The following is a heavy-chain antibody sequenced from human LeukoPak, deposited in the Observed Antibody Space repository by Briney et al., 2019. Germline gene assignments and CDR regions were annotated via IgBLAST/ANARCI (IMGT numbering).Heavy chain of an antibody. CDR2: IIPIFGTA. CDR3: ARGYCSGASCYSGYYYYMDV. CDR1: GGTFISYA. J-gene: IGHJ6*03. V-gene: IGHV1-69*05. D-gene: IGHD2-15*01. Sequence: SVKVSCKASGGTFISYAISWVRQAPGQGLEWMGRIIPIFGTANYAQKFQGRVTITTDESTSTAYMELSSLRSEDTAVYYCARGYCSGASCYSGYYYYMDVWGKGTTVTVSS.